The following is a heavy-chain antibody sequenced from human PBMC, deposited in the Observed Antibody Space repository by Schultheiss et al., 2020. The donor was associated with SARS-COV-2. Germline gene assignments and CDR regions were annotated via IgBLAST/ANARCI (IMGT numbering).Heavy chain of an antibody. Sequence: SETLSLTCTVSGGSISSGSYYWSWIRQPAGKGLEWIGRIYTSGSTNYNPSLKSRVTMSVDTSKNQFSLKLSSVTAADTAVYYCAKPTMAKRNYYYYYGMDVWGQGTTVTVSS. CDR1: GGSISSGSYY. CDR2: IYTSGST. CDR3: AKPTMAKRNYYYYYGMDV. D-gene: IGHD3-10*01. V-gene: IGHV4-61*02. J-gene: IGHJ6*02.